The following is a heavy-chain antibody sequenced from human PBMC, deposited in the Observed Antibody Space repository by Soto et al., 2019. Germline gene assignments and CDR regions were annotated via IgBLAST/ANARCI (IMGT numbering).Heavy chain of an antibody. CDR2: IIPIFGTA. Sequence: QVQLVQSGAEVKKPGSSVKVSCKASGGTFSSYAISWVRQAPGQGLEWMGGIIPIFGTANYAQKFKGRVTITADESTSTAYMELSSLRAEDTAVYYCARPYTWNDVSWVHYYYYGMDVWGQGTTVTVSS. CDR1: GGTFSSYA. J-gene: IGHJ6*02. D-gene: IGHD1-20*01. CDR3: ARPYTWNDVSWVHYYYYGMDV. V-gene: IGHV1-69*01.